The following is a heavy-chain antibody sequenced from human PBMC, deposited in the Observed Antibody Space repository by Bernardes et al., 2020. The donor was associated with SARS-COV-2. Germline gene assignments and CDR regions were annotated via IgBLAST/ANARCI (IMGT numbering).Heavy chain of an antibody. D-gene: IGHD3-22*01. J-gene: IGHJ6*02. V-gene: IGHV3-30*18. Sequence: GGYLRLSCAASGFVFSSCGMHWVRQAPGKGLEWVAVISYDGSEKYYGDSVKGRFTISRDNSKNTLYLQMNSLRAEDTAVYYCAKERPVNRVVANYYYYAMDVWGQGTTVAVSS. CDR2: ISYDGSEK. CDR3: AKERPVNRVVANYYYYAMDV. CDR1: GFVFSSCG.